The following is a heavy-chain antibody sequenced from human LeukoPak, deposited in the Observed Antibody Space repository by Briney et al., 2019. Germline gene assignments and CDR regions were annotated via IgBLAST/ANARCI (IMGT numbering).Heavy chain of an antibody. V-gene: IGHV3-74*01. CDR3: AKDMLAYYYDSSGPYYFDY. CDR1: GFTFSSYW. D-gene: IGHD3-22*01. J-gene: IGHJ4*02. Sequence: GGSLRLSCATSGFTFSSYWMHWVRQAPGKGLVWVSRISSDGSSTYYADSVKGRFTISRDNSKNTLYLQMNSLRAEDTAVYYCAKDMLAYYYDSSGPYYFDYWGQGTLVTVSS. CDR2: ISSDGSST.